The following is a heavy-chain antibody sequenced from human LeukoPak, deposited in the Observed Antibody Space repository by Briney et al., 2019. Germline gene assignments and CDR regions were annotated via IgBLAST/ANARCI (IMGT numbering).Heavy chain of an antibody. J-gene: IGHJ5*02. CDR1: GGSISSYY. V-gene: IGHV4-59*12. Sequence: NTSETLSLTCTVSGGSISSYYWSWIRQPPGKGLEWIGYIYYSGSTNYNPSLKSRVTISVDTSKNQFSLKLSSVTAADTAVYYCARDSGTTGEVKFDPWGQGTLVTVSS. D-gene: IGHD3-10*01. CDR3: ARDSGTTGEVKFDP. CDR2: IYYSGST.